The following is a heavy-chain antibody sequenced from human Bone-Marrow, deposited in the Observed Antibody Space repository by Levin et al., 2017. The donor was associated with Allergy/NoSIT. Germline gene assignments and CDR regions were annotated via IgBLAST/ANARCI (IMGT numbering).Heavy chain of an antibody. CDR3: AREGYTSGLAGVADF. Sequence: HPSETLSLTCAASGFTFSTSVLHWVRQAPGKGLEWVAVISVDGNNQQYPDSVKGRFTISKDNSKNTLYLQMSNLKPEDTAVYFCAREGYTSGLAGVADFWGQGTLVTVSS. CDR1: GFTFSTSV. D-gene: IGHD6-19*01. V-gene: IGHV3-30-3*01. CDR2: ISVDGNNQ. J-gene: IGHJ4*02.